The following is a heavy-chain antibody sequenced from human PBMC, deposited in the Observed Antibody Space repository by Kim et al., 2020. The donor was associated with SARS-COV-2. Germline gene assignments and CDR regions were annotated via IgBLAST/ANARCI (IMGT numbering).Heavy chain of an antibody. V-gene: IGHV4-31*02. Sequence: YYTPSHKSRDTISVDTSKNQFSLKLSSVTAADTAVYYCARIGKPDYFDYWGQGTLVTVSS. CDR3: ARIGKPDYFDY. J-gene: IGHJ4*02.